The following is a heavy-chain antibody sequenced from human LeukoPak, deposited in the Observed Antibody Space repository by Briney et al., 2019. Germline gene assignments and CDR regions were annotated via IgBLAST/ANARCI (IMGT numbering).Heavy chain of an antibody. J-gene: IGHJ5*02. CDR3: ATDGAGFDA. CDR1: GFTFNDYY. Sequence: GGSLRLSCAASGFTFNDYYMSWIRQAPGKGLEWLSYINIGGTNTHYADSVKGRFTISRDNAKKSLYLEMNNLRAEDTAVYYCATDGAGFDAWGQGVLVTVSS. CDR2: INIGGTNT. V-gene: IGHV3-11*01.